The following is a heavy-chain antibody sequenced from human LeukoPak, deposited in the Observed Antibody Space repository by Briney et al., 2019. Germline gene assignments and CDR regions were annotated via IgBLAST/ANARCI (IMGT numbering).Heavy chain of an antibody. J-gene: IGHJ3*02. Sequence: GGSLRLSCAASGFSFSDHEMNWVRQAPGKGLEWVSYISSSGSDKYYPDSVKGRFTISRDNAKNSLYLRMNSLRAEDTAVYYCARRTSGAFAIWGQGTKVTVSS. CDR3: ARRTSGAFAI. CDR1: GFSFSDHE. V-gene: IGHV3-48*03. CDR2: ISSSGSDK.